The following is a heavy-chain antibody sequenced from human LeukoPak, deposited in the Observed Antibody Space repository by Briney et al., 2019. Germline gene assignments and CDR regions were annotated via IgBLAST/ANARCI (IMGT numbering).Heavy chain of an antibody. CDR1: GFTFSSYG. CDR3: AKELWFGSLDMDV. J-gene: IGHJ6*03. D-gene: IGHD3-10*01. CDR2: IRYDGSNK. Sequence: GGSLRLSCAASGFTFSSYGMHWVRQAPGKGLEWVAFIRYDGSNKYYADSVNGRFTISRDNSKNTLYLQMNSLRAEDTAVYYCAKELWFGSLDMDVWGKGTTVTVSS. V-gene: IGHV3-30*02.